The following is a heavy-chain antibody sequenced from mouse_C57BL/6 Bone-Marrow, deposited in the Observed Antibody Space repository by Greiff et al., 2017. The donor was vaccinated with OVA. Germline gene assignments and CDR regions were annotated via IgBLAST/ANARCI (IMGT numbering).Heavy chain of an antibody. D-gene: IGHD2-4*01. CDR1: GFTFSDAW. CDR2: IRNKANNHAT. CDR3: TPHCDYGLEFAY. J-gene: IGHJ3*01. Sequence: DVKLVESGGGLVQPGGSMKLSCAASGFTFSDAWMDWVRQSPEKGLEWVAEIRNKANNHATYYAESVKGRFTISRDDSKSSVYLQTNSLRAEDTGHYYGTPHCDYGLEFAYWGQGTLVTVSA. V-gene: IGHV6-6*01.